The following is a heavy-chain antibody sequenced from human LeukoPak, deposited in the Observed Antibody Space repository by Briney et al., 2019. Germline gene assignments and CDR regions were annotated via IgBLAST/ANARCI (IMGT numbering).Heavy chain of an antibody. J-gene: IGHJ4*02. CDR3: AKDPRAYGADPFDY. D-gene: IGHD4/OR15-4a*01. Sequence: PGGSLRLSCAVSGFTFSSYAMSWVRQAPRKGLVWVSSISGSGDSTYYADSVKGRFTISRDNSKNTLYLRMNSLRAEDTAVYHCAKDPRAYGADPFDYWGQGTLVTVSS. CDR2: ISGSGDST. CDR1: GFTFSSYA. V-gene: IGHV3-23*01.